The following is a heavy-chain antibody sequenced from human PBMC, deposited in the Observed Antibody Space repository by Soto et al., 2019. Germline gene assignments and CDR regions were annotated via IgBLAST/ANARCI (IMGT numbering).Heavy chain of an antibody. V-gene: IGHV1-46*02. J-gene: IGHJ4*02. Sequence: QVQLVQSGAEVKKPGASVKVSCKASGYTFNTYNMYWVRQAPGQGLEWMGVINPSIGSTNYAQKFQGRVIMTSDTSTSTVYMELSTLRSDDTAVYYCARLYSGSRLDYWGQGTLVTVSS. D-gene: IGHD1-26*01. CDR1: GYTFNTYN. CDR3: ARLYSGSRLDY. CDR2: INPSIGST.